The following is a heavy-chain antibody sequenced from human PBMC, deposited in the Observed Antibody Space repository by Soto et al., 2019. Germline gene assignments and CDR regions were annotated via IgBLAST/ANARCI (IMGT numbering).Heavy chain of an antibody. D-gene: IGHD4-17*01. J-gene: IGHJ5*02. CDR1: GGSFSGYY. CDR2: INHSGST. V-gene: IGHV4-34*01. CDR3: ARDAYGDYFNWFDP. Sequence: QVQLQQWGAGLLKPSETLSLTCAVYGGSFSGYYWSWIRQPPGKGLEWIGEINHSGSTNYNPSLKSRVTISVDTSKNQFSLKLRSVTAADTAVYYCARDAYGDYFNWFDPWGQGTLVTVSS.